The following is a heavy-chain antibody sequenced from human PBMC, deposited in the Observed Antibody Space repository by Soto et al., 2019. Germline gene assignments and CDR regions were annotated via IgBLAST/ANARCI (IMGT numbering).Heavy chain of an antibody. CDR3: AILSSLDY. Sequence: GGSLRLSCAASGFTFSAYPMHWVRQAPGKGLEYVSAIGPDGSHTYYADSVKGRFTISRDNSKNTLYLQMNSLRAEDTAVYYCAILSSLDYWGQGTLVTVSS. CDR1: GFTFSAYP. V-gene: IGHV3-64*02. CDR2: IGPDGSHT. J-gene: IGHJ4*02. D-gene: IGHD2-21*01.